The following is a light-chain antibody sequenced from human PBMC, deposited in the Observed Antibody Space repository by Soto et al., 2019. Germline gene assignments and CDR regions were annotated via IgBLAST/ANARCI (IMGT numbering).Light chain of an antibody. CDR1: QSVAGW. CDR3: QQYNTYSPPWT. V-gene: IGKV1-5*01. Sequence: DIQMTHSPSTLSASVGDTVTITCRASQSVAGWLAWYQQKPGKAPTLLIYDASALPRGVPSRFSGSGSGTEFTLTISSLQPDDFATYYCQQYNTYSPPWTFGQGTKVDIK. CDR2: DAS. J-gene: IGKJ1*01.